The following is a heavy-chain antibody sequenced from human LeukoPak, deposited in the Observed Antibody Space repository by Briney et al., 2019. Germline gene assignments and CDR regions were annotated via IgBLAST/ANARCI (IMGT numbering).Heavy chain of an antibody. CDR3: AKSVSGQPVAFDI. CDR1: GFTFSSYS. J-gene: IGHJ3*02. Sequence: TGGSLRLSCAASGFTFSSYSMNWVRQAPGKGLEWVSSISSSSSYIYYADSVKGRFTISRDNAKNSLYLQMNSLRAEDTAVYYCAKSVSGQPVAFDIWGQGTMVTVSS. CDR2: ISSSSSYI. D-gene: IGHD3-10*01. V-gene: IGHV3-21*01.